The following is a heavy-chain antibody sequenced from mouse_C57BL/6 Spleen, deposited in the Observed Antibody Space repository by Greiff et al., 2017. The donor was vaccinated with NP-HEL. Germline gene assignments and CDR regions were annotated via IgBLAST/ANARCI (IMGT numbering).Heavy chain of an antibody. CDR1: GFTFSSYG. CDR2: ISSGGSYT. D-gene: IGHD1-1*01. CDR3: ARGGSSHWYFDV. V-gene: IGHV5-6*01. Sequence: EVKLMESGGDLVKPGGSLKLSCAASGFTFSSYGMSWVRQTPDKRLEWVATISSGGSYTYYPDSVKGRFTISRDNAKNTLYLQMSSLKSEDTAMYYCARGGSSHWYFDVWGTGTTVTVSS. J-gene: IGHJ1*03.